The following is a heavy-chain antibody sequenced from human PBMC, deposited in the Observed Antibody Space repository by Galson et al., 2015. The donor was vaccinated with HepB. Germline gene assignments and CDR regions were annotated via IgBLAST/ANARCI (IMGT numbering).Heavy chain of an antibody. CDR3: AKDYLRFLEGNAFDI. CDR1: GFTFSSYG. Sequence: SLRLSCAASGFTFSSYGMHWVRQAPGKGLEWVAVISYDGSNKYYADSVKGRFTISRDNSKNTLYLQMNSLRAGDTAVYYCAKDYLRFLEGNAFDIWGQGTMVTVSS. J-gene: IGHJ3*02. CDR2: ISYDGSNK. D-gene: IGHD3-3*01. V-gene: IGHV3-30*18.